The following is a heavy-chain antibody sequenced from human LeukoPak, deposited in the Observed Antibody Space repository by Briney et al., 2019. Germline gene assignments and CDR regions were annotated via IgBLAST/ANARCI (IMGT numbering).Heavy chain of an antibody. V-gene: IGHV1-2*02. Sequence: VASVKVSCKASGYTFTGYYIHWVRQAPGQGLEWMGWINPNSGGTYYAQKFQGRVTMTRDTSISTAYMELSRLRSDDTAVYYCARDPGSSYSSSWYDYYYMDVWGKGTTVTISS. CDR1: GYTFTGYY. D-gene: IGHD6-13*01. CDR2: INPNSGGT. J-gene: IGHJ6*03. CDR3: ARDPGSSYSSSWYDYYYMDV.